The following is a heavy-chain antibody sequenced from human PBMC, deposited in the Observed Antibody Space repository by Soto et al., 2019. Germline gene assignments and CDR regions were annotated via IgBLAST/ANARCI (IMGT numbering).Heavy chain of an antibody. J-gene: IGHJ5*02. CDR2: INSNGLGT. V-gene: IGHV1-2*02. CDR1: GHTSIGYQ. Sequence: ASVKVSCKASGHTSIGYQIHWVRQAPGQGLEWMGWINSNGLGTTYAQTFQGRISMTRDTARFTAYMELRGLTFDDTAVYYCARGHCDGTTCYTWDNWFDPWGQGTLVTVSS. CDR3: ARGHCDGTTCYTWDNWFDP. D-gene: IGHD1-26*01.